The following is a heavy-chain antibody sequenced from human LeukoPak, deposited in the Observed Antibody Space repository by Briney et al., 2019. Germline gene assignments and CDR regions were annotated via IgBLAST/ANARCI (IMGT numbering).Heavy chain of an antibody. V-gene: IGHV3-21*01. CDR2: ISSSSSYI. J-gene: IGHJ4*02. CDR1: GFAFSSYS. CDR3: AGGRSGYSYGPDY. Sequence: PGGSLRLSCAASGFAFSSYSMNWVRQAPGKGLEWVSSISSSSSYIYYADSVKGRFTISRDNAKNSLYLQMNSLRAEDTAVYYCAGGRSGYSYGPDYWGQGTLVTVSS. D-gene: IGHD5-18*01.